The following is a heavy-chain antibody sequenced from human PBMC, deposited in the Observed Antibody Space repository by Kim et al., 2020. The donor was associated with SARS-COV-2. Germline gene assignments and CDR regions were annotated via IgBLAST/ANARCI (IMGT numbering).Heavy chain of an antibody. CDR2: IYHSGST. Sequence: SETLSLTCAVSGGSISSSNWWSWVRQPPGKGLEWIGEIYHSGSTNYNPSLKSRVTISVDKSKNQFSLKLSSVTAADTAVYYCARAVVVTDIIGLRFLEWPRGSTWFDPWGQGTLVTVSS. D-gene: IGHD3-3*01. CDR1: GGSISSSNW. CDR3: ARAVVVTDIIGLRFLEWPRGSTWFDP. J-gene: IGHJ5*02. V-gene: IGHV4-4*02.